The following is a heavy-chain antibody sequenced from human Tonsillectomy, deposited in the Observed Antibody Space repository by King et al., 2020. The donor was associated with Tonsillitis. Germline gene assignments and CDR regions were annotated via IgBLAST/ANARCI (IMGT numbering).Heavy chain of an antibody. CDR2: ISIGSSHI. J-gene: IGHJ4*02. Sequence: VQLVQSGGGLVKPGGSLRLSCAASVFTFSRCTMNWVRQAPGRGLEWVSYISIGSSHIYYAHSVKGPFTISRDDAENSLFLHMNSLRAEDTAVYYCARDYRGLNYVDFWGQGALVTVSS. D-gene: IGHD1-26*01. CDR1: VFTFSRCT. V-gene: IGHV3-21*01. CDR3: ARDYRGLNYVDF.